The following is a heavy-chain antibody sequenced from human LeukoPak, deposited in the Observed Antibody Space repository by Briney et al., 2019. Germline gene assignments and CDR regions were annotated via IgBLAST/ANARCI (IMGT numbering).Heavy chain of an antibody. J-gene: IGHJ4*02. CDR3: TTTTGSYRRGGDY. CDR2: IKSKTDGGTT. V-gene: IGHV3-15*01. D-gene: IGHD1-26*01. CDR1: GFTFSNAR. Sequence: GGSLRLSCAASGFTFSNARMSWVRQAPGKGLEWVGRIKSKTDGGTTDYAAPVKGRFTISRDDSKNTLYLQMNSLKTEDTAVYYCTTTTGSYRRGGDYWGQGTLVTVSS.